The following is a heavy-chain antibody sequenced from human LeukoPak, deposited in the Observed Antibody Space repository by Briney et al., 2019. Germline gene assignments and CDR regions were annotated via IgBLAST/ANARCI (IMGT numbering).Heavy chain of an antibody. J-gene: IGHJ4*02. CDR2: IVSNGGNT. V-gene: IGHV3-64*02. CDR3: ARGGYYAASDI. Sequence: GGSLRLSCAASGLTFSSHAMHWVRQAPGKGLEYVSAIVSNGGNTYYADSVRGRFTISRDNSKDTVYLQMGSLRPEDRAVYYCARGGYYAASDIWGQGALVTVSS. D-gene: IGHD3-3*01. CDR1: GLTFSSHA.